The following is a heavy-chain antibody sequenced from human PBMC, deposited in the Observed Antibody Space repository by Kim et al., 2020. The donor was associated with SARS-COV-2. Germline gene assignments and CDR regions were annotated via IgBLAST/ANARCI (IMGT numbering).Heavy chain of an antibody. D-gene: IGHD3-22*01. CDR1: GGTFSSYA. J-gene: IGHJ4*02. Sequence: SVKVSCKASGGTFSSYAISWVRQAPGQGLEWMGRIIPILGIANYAQKFQGRVTITADKSTSTAYMELSSLRSEDTAVYYCARSGTTYYYDSSGYYPDYWGQGTLVTVSS. CDR3: ARSGTTYYYDSSGYYPDY. CDR2: IIPILGIA. V-gene: IGHV1-69*04.